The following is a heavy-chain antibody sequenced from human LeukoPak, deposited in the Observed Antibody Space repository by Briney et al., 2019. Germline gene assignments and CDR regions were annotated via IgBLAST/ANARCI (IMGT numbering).Heavy chain of an antibody. Sequence: GGSLRLSCVASGLTFSSYSMNWVRQAPGKGLEWISYISSSSSTIYYADSVKGRFTISRDNAKNSLYLQMNSLRAEDTAVYYCASGKGHYFWSGYLSWFDPWGQGTLVTVSS. CDR1: GLTFSSYS. CDR3: ASGKGHYFWSGYLSWFDP. CDR2: ISSSSSTI. V-gene: IGHV3-48*04. D-gene: IGHD3-3*01. J-gene: IGHJ5*02.